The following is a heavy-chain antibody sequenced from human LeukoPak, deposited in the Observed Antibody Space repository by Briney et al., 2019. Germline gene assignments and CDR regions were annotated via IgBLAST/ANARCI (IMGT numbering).Heavy chain of an antibody. CDR1: GGSISSTIYY. D-gene: IGHD6-13*01. CDR2: IYYSGST. V-gene: IGHV4-39*01. CDR3: ARHSSSLPFDS. Sequence: SETLPLTCTVSGGSISSTIYYWGWIRQPPGKGLEWIGSIYYSGSTYYNPSLKSRVTISVDTSKNQFSLKLSSVTAADTAVYCCARHSSSLPFDSWGQGTLVTVSS. J-gene: IGHJ4*02.